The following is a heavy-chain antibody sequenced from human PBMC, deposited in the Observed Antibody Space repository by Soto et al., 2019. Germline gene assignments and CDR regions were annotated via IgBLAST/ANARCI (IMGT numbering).Heavy chain of an antibody. V-gene: IGHV1-18*04. CDR3: ATDNLGDRGGY. J-gene: IGHJ4*02. Sequence: GASVKVSCKASGYTFTSYGISWVRQAPGQGLEWMGWIGVYNNNRSYAQKVQGRVTMTTDTSTSTAYMELRSLISDDTAVYYCATDNLGDRGGYWGKETLVTVSS. CDR1: GYTFTSYG. D-gene: IGHD3-10*01. CDR2: IGVYNNNR.